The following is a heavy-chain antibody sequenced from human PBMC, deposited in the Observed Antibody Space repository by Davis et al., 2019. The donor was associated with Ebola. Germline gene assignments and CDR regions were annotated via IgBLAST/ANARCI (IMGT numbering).Heavy chain of an antibody. Sequence: AASVTVSCKASGYNFNNYGISWVRQAPGQGPEWMGWISGYNGNTNYAQNLQGRVTMTRDTSTNTAYMELRSLRSDDTAVYYCARDGRAPRMLSGMDVWGQVTTVTVSS. CDR2: ISGYNGNT. V-gene: IGHV1-18*04. D-gene: IGHD3-16*02. J-gene: IGHJ6*02. CDR3: ARDGRAPRMLSGMDV. CDR1: GYNFNNYG.